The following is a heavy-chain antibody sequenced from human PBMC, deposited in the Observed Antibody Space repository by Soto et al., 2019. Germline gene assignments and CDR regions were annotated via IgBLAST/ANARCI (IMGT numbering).Heavy chain of an antibody. J-gene: IGHJ4*02. V-gene: IGHV3-30*18. CDR3: AKSEDDSSAYVGYFDY. D-gene: IGHD3-22*01. CDR2: ISYDGTTQ. CDR1: GFTFSDYG. Sequence: QVQLVESGGGVVQPGKSLRLSCAASGFTFSDYGMHWVRQAPGKGPEWLAVISYDGTTQHYEDSVKGRFTISRDNFKNTLHLQINSMRGEDTSVYYFAKSEDDSSAYVGYFDYWGQGTMVTVSS.